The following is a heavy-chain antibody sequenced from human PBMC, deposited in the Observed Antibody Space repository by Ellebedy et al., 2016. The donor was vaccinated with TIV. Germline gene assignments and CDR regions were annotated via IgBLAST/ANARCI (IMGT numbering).Heavy chain of an antibody. V-gene: IGHV4-4*07. D-gene: IGHD3-10*01. CDR3: ARDLYYYGSGSPTPFDY. CDR2: IYSTGCA. J-gene: IGHJ4*02. CDR1: GGSFSGYY. Sequence: MPSETLSLTCAVYGGSFSGYYWSWIRQPAGKGLQWIGRIYSTGCANYNPSLKSRVSMSIDPSNNQFSLKLNSVTAADTAVYYCARDLYYYGSGSPTPFDYWGQGTLVTVSS.